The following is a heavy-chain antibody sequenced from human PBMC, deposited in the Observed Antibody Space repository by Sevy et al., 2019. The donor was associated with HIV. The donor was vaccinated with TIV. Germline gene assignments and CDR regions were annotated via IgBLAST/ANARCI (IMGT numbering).Heavy chain of an antibody. V-gene: IGHV3-33*08. D-gene: IGHD5-18*01. CDR3: ARERYSYGSDY. J-gene: IGHJ4*02. Sequence: GGSLRLSCAASGFTLNNYAMNWVRQAPGKGLEWVAVIWYDGSNKYYADSVKGRFTISRDNSKNTLYLQMNSLRAEDTAVYYCARERYSYGSDYWGQGTLVTVSS. CDR2: IWYDGSNK. CDR1: GFTLNNYA.